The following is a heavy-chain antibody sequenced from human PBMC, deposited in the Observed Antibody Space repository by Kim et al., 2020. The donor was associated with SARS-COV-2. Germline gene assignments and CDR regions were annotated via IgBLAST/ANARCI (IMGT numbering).Heavy chain of an antibody. CDR1: GFTFSSYA. CDR3: RKNSIAAGLFDI. CDR2: IIVSGGST. D-gene: IGHD6-13*01. Sequence: GGSLRLSCAASGFTFSSYAMIWVRQAPGKGRDWVSAIIVSGGSTYYADSVKGRSPTSRDISKNTLNLQSNSLNARDTAAYYCRKNSIAAGLFDILAQGT. V-gene: IGHV3-23*01. J-gene: IGHJ3*02.